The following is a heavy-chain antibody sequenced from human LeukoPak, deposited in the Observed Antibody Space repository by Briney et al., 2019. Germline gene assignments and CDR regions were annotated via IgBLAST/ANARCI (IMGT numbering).Heavy chain of an antibody. J-gene: IGHJ4*02. D-gene: IGHD3-10*01. CDR3: ARSLLWFGEFPNFDY. Sequence: ASVKVSCKASGGTFSSYAISWVRQAPGRGLEWMGRIIPILGIANYVQRFQGRVTITADKSTSTAYMELSSLRSEDTAVYYCARSLLWFGEFPNFDYWGQGTLVTVSS. CDR1: GGTFSSYA. V-gene: IGHV1-69*04. CDR2: IIPILGIA.